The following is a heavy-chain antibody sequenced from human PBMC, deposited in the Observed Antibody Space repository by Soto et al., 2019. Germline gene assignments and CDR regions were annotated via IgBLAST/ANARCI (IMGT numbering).Heavy chain of an antibody. V-gene: IGHV4-61*03. CDR1: DGSVRNGMYY. CDR3: ARSCNNFDCHHLYYFDS. J-gene: IGHJ4*02. D-gene: IGHD2-8*01. CDR2: VHFSGTT. Sequence: SSETLSLTCSVSDGSVRNGMYYWSWVRQPPGKGLEWLGNVHFSGTTIYNPSLMGRVTMSVDMSKNHVFLELTSVTAADTAIYYCARSCNNFDCHHLYYFDSWGQGTQVTVYS.